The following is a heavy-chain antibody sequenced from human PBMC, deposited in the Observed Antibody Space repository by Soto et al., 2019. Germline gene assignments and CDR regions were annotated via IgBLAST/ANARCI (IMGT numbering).Heavy chain of an antibody. CDR1: SISSGNYY. CDR3: RTYTLSLHDALPICRSSSCYSGSQELWLHHL. D-gene: IGHD2-15*01. V-gene: IGHV4-30-4*03. Sequence: SISSGNYYWSWIRQPPGKGLEWIGYIFYSGTTYYNPSLKSRVIISVDTSNNQFSLKCFFFTDAATAVIYTRTYTLSLHDALPICRSSSCYSGSQELWLHHL. J-gene: IGHJ2*01. CDR2: IFYSGTT.